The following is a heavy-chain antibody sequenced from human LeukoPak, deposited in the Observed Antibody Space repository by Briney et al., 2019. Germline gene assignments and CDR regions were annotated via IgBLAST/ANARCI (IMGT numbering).Heavy chain of an antibody. V-gene: IGHV4-59*01. CDR1: GGSISSYY. CDR2: IYNSGSA. J-gene: IGHJ6*03. CDR3: ARGDYYGSGPYYMDV. Sequence: PSETLSLTCTVSGGSISSYYWSWIRQPPGKGLEWIGYIYNSGSANYNPSLKSRVTISVDTSKNQFSLKLSSVTAADTAVYYCARGDYYGSGPYYMDVWGKGTTVTVSS. D-gene: IGHD3-10*01.